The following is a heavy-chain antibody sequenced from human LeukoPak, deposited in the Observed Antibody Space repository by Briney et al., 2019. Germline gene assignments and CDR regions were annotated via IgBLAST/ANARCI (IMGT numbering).Heavy chain of an antibody. D-gene: IGHD1-26*01. Sequence: PGRSLRLSCAASGFTFSSYAMHWVRQAPGKGLEWVAVISYDGSNKYYADSVKGRFTISRDNSKNTLYLQMNSLRAEDTAVYYCAREAVSGSYYYYYGMDVWGQGTTVTVSS. CDR2: ISYDGSNK. V-gene: IGHV3-30-3*01. J-gene: IGHJ6*02. CDR3: AREAVSGSYYYYYGMDV. CDR1: GFTFSSYA.